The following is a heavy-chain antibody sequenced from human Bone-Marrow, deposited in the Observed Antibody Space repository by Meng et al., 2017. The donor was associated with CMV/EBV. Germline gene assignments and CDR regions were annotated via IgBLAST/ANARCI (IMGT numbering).Heavy chain of an antibody. CDR1: GFIFNTYN. CDR3: AFYSSSGYYFDY. V-gene: IGHV3-30*02. Sequence: GESLKISCEASGFIFNTYNMNWVRQAAGKGLEWLSFIKYDATATSYADSVRGRFFISRDNSSKILYLQMSRLRPEDTARYYCAFYSSSGYYFDYWGQGALVTVSS. D-gene: IGHD6-25*01. CDR2: IKYDATAT. J-gene: IGHJ4*02.